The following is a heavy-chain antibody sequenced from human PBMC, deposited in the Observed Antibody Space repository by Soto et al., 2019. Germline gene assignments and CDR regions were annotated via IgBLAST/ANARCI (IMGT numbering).Heavy chain of an antibody. Sequence: PGGSLRLSCAASGFTFSSYSMSWVRLAPGKGLEWVAHITASEGTTYYADSVKGRFTISRDTSRNTLYLQMNSLRAEDTALYYCAKCMQAYWNYDAHHIWGQGTMVTVSS. D-gene: IGHD1-7*01. CDR3: AKCMQAYWNYDAHHI. CDR1: GFTFSSYS. V-gene: IGHV3-23*01. J-gene: IGHJ3*02. CDR2: ITASEGTT.